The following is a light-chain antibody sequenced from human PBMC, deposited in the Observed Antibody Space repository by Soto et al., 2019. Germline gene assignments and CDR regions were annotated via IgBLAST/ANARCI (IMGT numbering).Light chain of an antibody. CDR3: QQYATSPGT. CDR2: DAS. Sequence: EIVMTQSPATLSVSPWEIATLSCRASQSVSSYLAWYQQKPGQAPRLLIYDASNRATGIPDRFSGSGSGTDFTLTISGLEPEDFAVYYCQQYATSPGTFGQGTKVDTK. CDR1: QSVSSY. J-gene: IGKJ1*01. V-gene: IGKV3-20*01.